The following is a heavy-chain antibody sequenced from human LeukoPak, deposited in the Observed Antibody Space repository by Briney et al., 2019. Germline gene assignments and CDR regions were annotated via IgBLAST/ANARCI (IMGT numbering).Heavy chain of an antibody. CDR1: GFTFSSYS. V-gene: IGHV4-59*10. CDR3: ARVMVAAAGRNWFDP. Sequence: GSLRLSCAASGFTFSSYSMNWVRQAPGKGLEWIGRIYTSGSTNYNPSLKSRVTMSVDTSKNQFSLKLSSVTAADTAVYYCARVMVAAAGRNWFDPWGQGTLVTVSS. CDR2: IYTSGST. D-gene: IGHD6-13*01. J-gene: IGHJ5*02.